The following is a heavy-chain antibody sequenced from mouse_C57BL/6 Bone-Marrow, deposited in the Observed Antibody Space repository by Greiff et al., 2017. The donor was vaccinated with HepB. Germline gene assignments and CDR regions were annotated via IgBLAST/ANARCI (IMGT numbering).Heavy chain of an antibody. V-gene: IGHV1-81*01. CDR1: GYTFTSYG. CDR2: IYPRSGNT. Sequence: VKLQESGAELARPGASVKLSCKASGYTFTSYGISWVKQRTGQGLEWIGEIYPRSGNTYYNEKFKGKATLTADKSSSTAYMEFRSLTSEDSAVYFCAFTDYWGQGTSVTVSS. CDR3: AFTDY. D-gene: IGHD1-1*01. J-gene: IGHJ4*01.